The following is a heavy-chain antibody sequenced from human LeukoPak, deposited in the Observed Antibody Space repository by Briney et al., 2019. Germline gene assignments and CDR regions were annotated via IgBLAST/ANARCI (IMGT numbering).Heavy chain of an antibody. V-gene: IGHV3-30*02. J-gene: IGHJ4*02. Sequence: QPGGSLRLSCAASGFTFSSYGMHWVRQAPGKGLEWVAFIRHDGSNKYYADSVKGRFTISRENAKNSLYLEMNSLRAGDTAVYYCAREDCRSTTCYILDYWGQGTLVTVSS. D-gene: IGHD2-2*01. CDR1: GFTFSSYG. CDR3: AREDCRSTTCYILDY. CDR2: IRHDGSNK.